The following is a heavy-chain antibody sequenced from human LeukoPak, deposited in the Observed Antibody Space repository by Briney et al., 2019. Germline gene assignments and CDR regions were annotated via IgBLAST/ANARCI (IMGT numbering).Heavy chain of an antibody. CDR3: AKVPYYYDSSGYFDY. D-gene: IGHD3-22*01. J-gene: IGHJ4*02. CDR1: GFTFSPIA. Sequence: GGSLRLSCAASGFTFSPIAMSWVRQTPGKGLEWVSAISGSGGSTYYADSVKGRFTISRDNSKNTLYLQMNSLRAEDTAVYYCAKVPYYYDSSGYFDYWGQGTLVTVSS. CDR2: ISGSGGST. V-gene: IGHV3-23*01.